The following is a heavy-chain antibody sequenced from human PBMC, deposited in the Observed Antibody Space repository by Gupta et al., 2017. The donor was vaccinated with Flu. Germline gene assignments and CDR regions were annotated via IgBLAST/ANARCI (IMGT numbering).Heavy chain of an antibody. CDR1: GFTFSSYG. CDR3: AKDGPWTASCPYYYYYMDV. D-gene: IGHD2-2*01. CDR2: IASDGSHK. V-gene: IGHV3-30*18. Sequence: QMQLVESGGGVVQFGTSLRLPCADSGFTFSSYGMHWVRQVSGKGLECVADIASDGSHKDYADSVRGRVTISRDNSKNTLSLEMDSLRVEDTAVYYGAKDGPWTASCPYYYYYMDVWCKGTTVTVSS. J-gene: IGHJ6*03.